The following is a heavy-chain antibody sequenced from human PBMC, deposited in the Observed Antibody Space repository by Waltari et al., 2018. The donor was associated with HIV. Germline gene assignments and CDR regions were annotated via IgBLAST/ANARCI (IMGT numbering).Heavy chain of an antibody. J-gene: IGHJ5*02. CDR2: IYYSGST. Sequence: QVQLQESGPGLVKPSETVSLTCTVSPASFSSYYWSWIRQSPKKGLEWIGQIYYSGSTSYNPSRKSHCHLFSHSSRRQFSRKTRSVTGAGSAIYFCAGRSVGGRRWFDPWGQGTLLIVSS. D-gene: IGHD3-3*01. V-gene: IGHV4-59*08. CDR3: AGRSVGGRRWFDP. CDR1: PASFSSYY.